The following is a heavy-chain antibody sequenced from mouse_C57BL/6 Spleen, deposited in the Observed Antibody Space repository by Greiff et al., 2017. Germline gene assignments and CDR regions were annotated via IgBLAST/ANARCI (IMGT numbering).Heavy chain of an antibody. Sequence: DVKLQESGGGLVKPGGSLKLSCAASGFTFSDYGMHWVRQAPEKGLEWVAYISSGSSTIYYADTVKGRFTISRDNAKNTLFLQMTSLRSEDTAMYYCARDEGGPYYFDYWGQGTTLTVSS. CDR1: GFTFSDYG. CDR3: ARDEGGPYYFDY. D-gene: IGHD1-1*02. J-gene: IGHJ2*01. V-gene: IGHV5-17*01. CDR2: ISSGSSTI.